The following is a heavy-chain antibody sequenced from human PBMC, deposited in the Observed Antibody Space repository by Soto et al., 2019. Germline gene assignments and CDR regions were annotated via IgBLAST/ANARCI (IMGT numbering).Heavy chain of an antibody. J-gene: IGHJ4*02. V-gene: IGHV4-31*03. CDR3: ARTPGEGYYYDSSGYYSFDY. D-gene: IGHD3-22*01. CDR1: GGSISSGGYY. Sequence: QVQLQESGPGLVKPSQTLSLTCTVSGGSISSGGYYWSWIRQHPGKGLEWIGYIYYSGSPYYNPSLKSRVTISVDTSKNQFSLKLSSVTAAATAVYYCARTPGEGYYYDSSGYYSFDYWGQGTLVTVSS. CDR2: IYYSGSP.